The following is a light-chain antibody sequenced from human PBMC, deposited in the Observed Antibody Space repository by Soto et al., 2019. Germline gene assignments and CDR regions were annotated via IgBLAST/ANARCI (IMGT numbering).Light chain of an antibody. CDR3: QQYNTSPFT. CDR1: QSVGSNY. CDR2: GAS. J-gene: IGKJ3*01. V-gene: IGKV3-20*01. Sequence: EIVLTQSPGTLSLSPGERATLYCRASQSVGSNYLAWYQQKPVQAPRVLIYGASSRATGIPDRFSGSGSGADFTLTISRLEPEDFEVYYWQQYNTSPFTFGPGTKVDIK.